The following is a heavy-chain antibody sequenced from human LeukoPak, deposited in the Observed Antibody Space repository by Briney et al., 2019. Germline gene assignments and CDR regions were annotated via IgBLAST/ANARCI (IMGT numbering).Heavy chain of an antibody. V-gene: IGHV3-21*01. CDR3: ARVAKIQLWLDY. CDR2: ISSSSSYI. CDR1: GFTCSSYS. J-gene: IGHJ4*02. D-gene: IGHD5-18*01. Sequence: GGSLRLXCAASGFTCSSYSMNWVRLAPGKGLESVSSISSSSSYIYYADSVKGRFTISRDNAKNSLYLQMNSLRAEDTAVYYCARVAKIQLWLDYWGQGTLVTVSS.